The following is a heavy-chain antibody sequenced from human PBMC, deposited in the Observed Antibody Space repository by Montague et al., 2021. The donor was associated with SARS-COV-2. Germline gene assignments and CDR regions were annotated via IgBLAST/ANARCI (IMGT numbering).Heavy chain of an antibody. V-gene: IGHV3-23*01. CDR3: AKQTGTITTTFDY. CDR1: GFTFNTYG. CDR2: ISGSGGT. Sequence: SLRLSCTASGFTFNTYGMSWVRQAPGQGLEWVSCISGSGGTYHAGSVKGRFAIFRDTSNNTPYLQMNSPRAGDTAIYYCAKQTGTITTTFDYWGQGSLVTVSS. D-gene: IGHD4-17*01. J-gene: IGHJ4*02.